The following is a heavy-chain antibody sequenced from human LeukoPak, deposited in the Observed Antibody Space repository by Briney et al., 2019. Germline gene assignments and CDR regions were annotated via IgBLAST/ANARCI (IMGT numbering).Heavy chain of an antibody. Sequence: GGSLRLSCAASGFSLSRYWMSWVRQAPGKGLEWVANMKQDGSEKKYVDSMKGRFTISRDNAKNSLYLQMNSLRAEDTAVYYCAREELELPPPNAVDIWGQGTMVTVSS. V-gene: IGHV3-7*01. J-gene: IGHJ3*02. CDR3: AREELELPPPNAVDI. CDR2: MKQDGSEK. CDR1: GFSLSRYW. D-gene: IGHD1-7*01.